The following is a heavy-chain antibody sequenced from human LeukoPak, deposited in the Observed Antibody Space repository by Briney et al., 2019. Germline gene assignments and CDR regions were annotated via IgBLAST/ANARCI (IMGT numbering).Heavy chain of an antibody. CDR3: ARDIREVGESHYFDY. CDR2: IHSSGST. D-gene: IGHD1-26*01. J-gene: IGHJ4*02. CDR1: GFSITTYY. V-gene: IGHV4-59*01. Sequence: SETLSLTCTVSGFSITTYYWSWIRQSPGNGLEWIGLIHSSGSTTYNPSLKSRVTISVDTSKNQFPLHLSSVTAADTAVYYCARDIREVGESHYFDYWGQGTLVTVTS.